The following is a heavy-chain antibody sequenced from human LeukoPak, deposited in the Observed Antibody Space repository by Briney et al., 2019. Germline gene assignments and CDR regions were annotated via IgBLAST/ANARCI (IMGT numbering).Heavy chain of an antibody. CDR1: GYTFTGYY. D-gene: IGHD3-22*01. CDR2: INPNSGGT. J-gene: IGHJ4*02. CDR3: ARDLGITMIVVAQDY. V-gene: IGHV1-2*02. Sequence: ASVKVSCKSSGYTFTGYYMHWVRQAPGQGLEWMGLINPNSGGTNYAQKFQGRVTMTRDTSISTAYMELSRLRSDDTAVYYCARDLGITMIVVAQDYWGQGTLVTDSS.